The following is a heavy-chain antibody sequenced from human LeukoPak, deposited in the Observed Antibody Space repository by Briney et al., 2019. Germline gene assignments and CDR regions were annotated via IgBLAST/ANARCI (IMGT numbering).Heavy chain of an antibody. D-gene: IGHD3-22*01. V-gene: IGHV4-59*01. CDR2: IYYSGST. J-gene: IGHJ5*02. Sequence: PSETLSLTCTVSGGSISSYYWSWIRQPPGKGLEWIGYIYYSGSTNYNPSLKSRVTISVDTSKNQFSLKLSSVTAADTAVYYCARDLRWYYDSSGYYWGGWFDPWGQGTLVTVSS. CDR1: GGSISSYY. CDR3: ARDLRWYYDSSGYYWGGWFDP.